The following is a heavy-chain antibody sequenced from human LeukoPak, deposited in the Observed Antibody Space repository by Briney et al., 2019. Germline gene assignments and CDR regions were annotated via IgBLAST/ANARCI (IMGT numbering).Heavy chain of an antibody. Sequence: PSETLSLTCAVYGGSFSGYYWSWIRQPPGKGLEWIGEINHSGSTNYNPSLKSRVTISVDTSKNQFSLKLSSVTAADTAVYYCARLGRSRKQLVETYWGQGTLVTVSS. V-gene: IGHV4-34*01. CDR1: GGSFSGYY. CDR3: ARLGRSRKQLVETY. J-gene: IGHJ4*02. CDR2: INHSGST. D-gene: IGHD6-6*01.